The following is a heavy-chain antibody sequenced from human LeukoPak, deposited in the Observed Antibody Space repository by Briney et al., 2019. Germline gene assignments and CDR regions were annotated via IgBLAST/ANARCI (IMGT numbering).Heavy chain of an antibody. CDR3: ARGEATMFTIDAFDI. J-gene: IGHJ3*02. Sequence: ASVKVSCKASGYTFTSYGISWVRQAPGQGLEWMGWISAYNGNTNYAQKLQGRVTMTTDTPTSTAYMEMRSLRSDDTAVYYCARGEATMFTIDAFDIWGQGTMVTVSS. V-gene: IGHV1-18*01. D-gene: IGHD5-12*01. CDR2: ISAYNGNT. CDR1: GYTFTSYG.